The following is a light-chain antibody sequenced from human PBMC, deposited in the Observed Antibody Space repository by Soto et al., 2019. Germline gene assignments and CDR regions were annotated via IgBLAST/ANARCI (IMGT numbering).Light chain of an antibody. V-gene: IGKV3-20*01. Sequence: EIVLTQSPVTLSFSPGEMAPLSCRARQIVSSTYIAWYQQKFGQAPRLLIYGASSRATGIPGRISGSGSGTDFTLTISRLEPEDFAVYHCQQYGNSPPVNFGGGTKVDIK. J-gene: IGKJ4*01. CDR2: GAS. CDR3: QQYGNSPPVN. CDR1: QIVSSTY.